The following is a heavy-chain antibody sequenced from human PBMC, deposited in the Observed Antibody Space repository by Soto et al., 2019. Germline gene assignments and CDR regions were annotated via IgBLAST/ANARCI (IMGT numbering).Heavy chain of an antibody. Sequence: SETLSLTCAVYGGSFSGYYWSWIRQPPGKGLEWIGEINHSGSTNYNPSLKSRVTISVDTSKNQFSLKVSSVTAADTAVYYCARHLYSGGSSGYYGYWGQGALVTVSS. CDR3: ARHLYSGGSSGYYGY. V-gene: IGHV4-34*01. CDR1: GGSFSGYY. J-gene: IGHJ4*02. CDR2: INHSGST. D-gene: IGHD3-22*01.